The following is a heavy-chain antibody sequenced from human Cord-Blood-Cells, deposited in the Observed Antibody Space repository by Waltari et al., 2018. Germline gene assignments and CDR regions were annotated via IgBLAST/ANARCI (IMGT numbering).Heavy chain of an antibody. J-gene: IGHJ4*02. Sequence: QVQLQQWGAGLLKPSETLSLTCAVYGGSFSGYYWSWIRQPPGKGLEWIGEINHSGSTNYNPALKSRVTISVDTSKNHFSLKLSSVTAADTAVYYCARGRAGPLGIEGFDYWGQGTLVTVSS. CDR1: GGSFSGYY. CDR3: ARGRAGPLGIEGFDY. D-gene: IGHD2-21*01. V-gene: IGHV4-34*01. CDR2: INHSGST.